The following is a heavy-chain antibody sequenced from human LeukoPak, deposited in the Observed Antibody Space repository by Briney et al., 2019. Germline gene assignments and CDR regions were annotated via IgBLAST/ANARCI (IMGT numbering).Heavy chain of an antibody. Sequence: PGGSLRLSCAASGFTFDDYAMHWVQQAPGKGLEWVSGISWNSGSIGYADSVKGRFTISRDNAKNSLYLQMNSLRAEDMALYYCAKGSDYGDFMLDYWGQGTLVTVSS. D-gene: IGHD4-17*01. V-gene: IGHV3-9*03. CDR2: ISWNSGSI. CDR3: AKGSDYGDFMLDY. CDR1: GFTFDDYA. J-gene: IGHJ4*02.